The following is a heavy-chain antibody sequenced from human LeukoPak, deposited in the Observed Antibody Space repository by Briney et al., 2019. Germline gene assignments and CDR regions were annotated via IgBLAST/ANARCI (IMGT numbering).Heavy chain of an antibody. Sequence: ASVKVSCKASGYTFTSYGITWVRQAPGQGLEWMGWIYTYNGNTNYAQEFQGRVTMTTDKSTSTAYMELRSLRSDDTAVYYCAGVVSYHDFWSGPKGGTIDFWGQGTMVTVSS. J-gene: IGHJ3*01. CDR1: GYTFTSYG. CDR2: IYTYNGNT. CDR3: AGVVSYHDFWSGPKGGTIDF. D-gene: IGHD3-3*01. V-gene: IGHV1-18*01.